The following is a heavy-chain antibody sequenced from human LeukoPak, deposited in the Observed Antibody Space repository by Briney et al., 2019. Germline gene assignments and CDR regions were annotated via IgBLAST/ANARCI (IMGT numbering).Heavy chain of an antibody. V-gene: IGHV4-38-2*02. J-gene: IGHJ4*02. CDR1: GYSISSGYY. CDR3: TGNYYGSGSYADFDY. CDR2: IYHSGST. D-gene: IGHD3-10*01. Sequence: SETLSLTCTVSGYSISSGYYWGWIRQPPGKGLEWIGSIYHSGSTYYNPSLKSRVTISVDTSKNQFSLKLRSVTAADTVVYYCTGNYYGSGSYADFDYWGQGTLVTVSS.